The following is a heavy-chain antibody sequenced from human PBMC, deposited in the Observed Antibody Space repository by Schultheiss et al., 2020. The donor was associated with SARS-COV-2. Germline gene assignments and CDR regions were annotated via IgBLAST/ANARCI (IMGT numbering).Heavy chain of an antibody. CDR2: IWYDGSNK. D-gene: IGHD2-2*01. CDR1: GFTFSSYW. CDR3: ARGGDAAGVVTAATSRVWGVYYYGIDV. V-gene: IGHV3-33*08. J-gene: IGHJ6*02. Sequence: GGSLRLSCAASGFTFSSYWMSWVRQAPGKGLEWVAVIWYDGSNKYYADSVKGRFTISRDNSKNTLYLQMNSLRAEDTAVYYCARGGDAAGVVTAATSRVWGVYYYGIDVWGQGATVTVSS.